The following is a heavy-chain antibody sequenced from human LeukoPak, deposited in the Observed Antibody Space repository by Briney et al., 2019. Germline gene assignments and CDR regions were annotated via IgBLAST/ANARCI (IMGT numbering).Heavy chain of an antibody. Sequence: GESLQISCKGSGYVFTNYWIAWVRQVPEKGLEWMGIIHPGSSNTKYCPSFQGQVAISADKSISTAYLHWNNLRASDTAMYYCASHYETSGYFGFDIWGQGTMVTV. CDR2: IHPGSSNT. CDR1: GYVFTNYW. CDR3: ASHYETSGYFGFDI. D-gene: IGHD3-22*01. V-gene: IGHV5-51*01. J-gene: IGHJ3*02.